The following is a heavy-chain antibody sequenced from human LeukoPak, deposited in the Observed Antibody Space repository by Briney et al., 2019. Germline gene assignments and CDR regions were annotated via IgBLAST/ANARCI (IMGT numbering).Heavy chain of an antibody. J-gene: IGHJ6*02. CDR3: ARGSSYDILSRYYGMDV. Sequence: GGSLRLSCVASGFTFRSYDMSWVPQSTGKGLEWLSGIGTAGDTNYADSVKGRFTISRENAKNSLYLQMNSLRAGDTAVYYCARGSSYDILSRYYGMDVWGQGTTVTVSS. CDR1: GFTFRSYD. V-gene: IGHV3-13*04. CDR2: IGTAGDT. D-gene: IGHD3-9*01.